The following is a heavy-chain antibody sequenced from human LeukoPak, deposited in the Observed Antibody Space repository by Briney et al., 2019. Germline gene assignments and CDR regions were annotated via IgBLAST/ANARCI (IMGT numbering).Heavy chain of an antibody. Sequence: SETLSLTCTVSGGSISSYYWSWIRQPPGKGLEWVGHIYYSGDTAYNPSLQSRVTISIDTSKNQVSLRLTSVTAADTAVYYCARGAGWLIDYWGQGILVTVSS. V-gene: IGHV4-59*01. CDR1: GGSISSYY. CDR3: ARGAGWLIDY. J-gene: IGHJ4*02. D-gene: IGHD3-16*01. CDR2: IYYSGDT.